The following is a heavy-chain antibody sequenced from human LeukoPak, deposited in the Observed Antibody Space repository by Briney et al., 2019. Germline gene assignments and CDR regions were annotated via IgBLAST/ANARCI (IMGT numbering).Heavy chain of an antibody. D-gene: IGHD2-2*01. CDR1: GFTFSSYA. Sequence: GGSLRLSCAASGFTFSSYAMHWVRQAPGKGLEWVAVISYDGSNKYYADSVKGRFTISRDNSKNTLYLQMNSLRAEDTAVYYCARVHEQYQLLGPFDYWGQGTLVTVSS. V-gene: IGHV3-30-3*01. CDR2: ISYDGSNK. J-gene: IGHJ4*02. CDR3: ARVHEQYQLLGPFDY.